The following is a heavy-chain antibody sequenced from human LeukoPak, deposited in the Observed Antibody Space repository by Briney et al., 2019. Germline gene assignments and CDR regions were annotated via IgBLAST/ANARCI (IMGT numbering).Heavy chain of an antibody. V-gene: IGHV4-59*08. CDR3: ARLDSSGCLSV. J-gene: IGHJ1*01. CDR2: MYYSGST. CDR1: GGSISGYS. Sequence: SETLSLTCTVSGGSISGYSWTWLRQPPGKGLEWIGYMYYSGSTKYNPSLKSRVTISVDTSKNQFSLKLSSVTAADTAVYYCARLDSSGCLSVWGQGTLVTVSS. D-gene: IGHD6-19*01.